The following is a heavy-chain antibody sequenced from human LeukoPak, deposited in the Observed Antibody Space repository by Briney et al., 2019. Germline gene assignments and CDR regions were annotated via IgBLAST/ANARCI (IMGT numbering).Heavy chain of an antibody. CDR1: GYHFTIHW. D-gene: IGHD4-23*01. CDR3: ARSIYGGNSALDY. V-gene: IGHV5-51*01. J-gene: IGHJ4*02. Sequence: GESLKISCKGSGYHFTIHWIGWGRQMPGKGLEGMGMIYPGDSDTRYSPSFQGQVTISADRSTSTAYLQWTSLKASDTALYYCARSIYGGNSALDYWGQGTLVTVSS. CDR2: IYPGDSDT.